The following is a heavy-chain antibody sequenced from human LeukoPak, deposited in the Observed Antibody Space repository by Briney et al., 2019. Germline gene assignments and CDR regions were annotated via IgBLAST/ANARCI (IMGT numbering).Heavy chain of an antibody. CDR2: IYYSGST. J-gene: IGHJ4*02. Sequence: SETLSLTCTVSGGSIDSYYWSWIRQPPEKGLEWIGHIYYSGSTNYNPSLKSRVTISVDTSKNQFSLKLSSVTAAGTAVYYCARGPWGSGYYFDYWGQGTLVTVSS. D-gene: IGHD3-22*01. CDR1: GGSIDSYY. V-gene: IGHV4-59*01. CDR3: ARGPWGSGYYFDY.